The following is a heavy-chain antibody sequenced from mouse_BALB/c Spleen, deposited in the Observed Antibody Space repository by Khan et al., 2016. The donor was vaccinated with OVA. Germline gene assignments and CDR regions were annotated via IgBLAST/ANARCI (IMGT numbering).Heavy chain of an antibody. CDR2: IYPYNDDT. V-gene: IGHV1S136*01. D-gene: IGHD2-14*01. J-gene: IGHJ2*01. CDR1: GYTFTSYV. CDR3: ARNYRSAVYFDD. Sequence: VQLKQSGPELVKPGASVKMSCKASGYTFTSYVIHWVKQKPGQGLEWIGYIYPYNDDTKYNEKFKGKATLTSDKSSSTAYMELNSLTSEDSAVYFCARNYRSAVYFDDWGQGTTLTVSS.